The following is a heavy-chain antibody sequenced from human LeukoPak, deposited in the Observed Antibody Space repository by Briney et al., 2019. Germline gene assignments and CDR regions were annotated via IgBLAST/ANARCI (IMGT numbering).Heavy chain of an antibody. J-gene: IGHJ5*02. CDR3: ARKVAVAGTTWFDP. D-gene: IGHD6-19*01. V-gene: IGHV1-2*02. CDR1: GYTFTSYY. Sequence: EASVKVSCKASGYTFTSYYMHWVRQAPGQGLEWMGWINPNSGGTNYAQKFQGRVTMTRDTSISTAYMELSRLRSDDTAVYYCARKVAVAGTTWFDPWGQGTLVTVSS. CDR2: INPNSGGT.